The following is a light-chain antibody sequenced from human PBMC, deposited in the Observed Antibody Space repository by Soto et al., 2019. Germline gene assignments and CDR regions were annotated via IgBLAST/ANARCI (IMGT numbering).Light chain of an antibody. CDR3: QQYNNWPWT. CDR1: QSVSSN. CDR2: GAS. J-gene: IGKJ1*01. V-gene: IGKV3-15*01. Sequence: EIVMTQSPATLSVSPGERATLSCRASQSVSSNLAWYQQKPGQAPRLLIYGASTRSTGIPARFSGSGSGTEFPLTISSLQSADFAVYYCQQYNNWPWTFGQGTKVEIK.